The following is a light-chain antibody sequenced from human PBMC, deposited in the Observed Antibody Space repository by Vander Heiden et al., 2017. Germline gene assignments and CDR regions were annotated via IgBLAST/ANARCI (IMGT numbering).Light chain of an antibody. CDR1: SSNIGAGYD. Sequence: QSVLTQPPSVSGAPGQRVTISCTGSSSNIGAGYDVHWYQQLPGTAPKLLIFGNSNRPSGVPDRFSGSKSGTSASLTITGLQAEDEADYYCQSYASSMSVYVLGGGTKVTVL. CDR3: QSYASSMSVYV. CDR2: GNS. V-gene: IGLV1-40*01. J-gene: IGLJ3*02.